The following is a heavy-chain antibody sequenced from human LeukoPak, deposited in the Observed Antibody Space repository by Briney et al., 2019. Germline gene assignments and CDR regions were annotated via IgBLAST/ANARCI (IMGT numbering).Heavy chain of an antibody. Sequence: GRSLRLSCAASGFTFSSYGMHWVRQAPGKGLEWVAVIWYDGSNKYYADSVKGRFTISRDNSKNTLHLQMNSLRAEDTAVYYCARENSGSYYFDYWGQGTLVTVSS. J-gene: IGHJ4*02. D-gene: IGHD1-26*01. CDR2: IWYDGSNK. CDR3: ARENSGSYYFDY. V-gene: IGHV3-33*01. CDR1: GFTFSSYG.